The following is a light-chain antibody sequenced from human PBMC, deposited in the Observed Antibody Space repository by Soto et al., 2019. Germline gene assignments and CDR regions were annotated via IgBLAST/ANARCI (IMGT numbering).Light chain of an antibody. CDR3: QQYYSFPPT. J-gene: IGKJ4*01. V-gene: IGKV4-1*01. Sequence: DIVMTQSPDSLAVSLGERATINCKSSQSVLFTSNNKNYLAWYQQKPGQPPKLLIFWASTRESGVPDRFSGSGSGTDFTLTISSLQAEDVAVYYCQQYYSFPPTFGGGTKVEI. CDR2: WAS. CDR1: QSVLFTSNNKNY.